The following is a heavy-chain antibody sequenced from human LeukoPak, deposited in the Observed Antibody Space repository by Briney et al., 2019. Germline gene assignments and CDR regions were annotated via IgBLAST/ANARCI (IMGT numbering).Heavy chain of an antibody. CDR3: ARGKYSSSPRLFDAFDI. D-gene: IGHD6-6*01. Sequence: SETLSLTCAVYGGAFSGYYWSWIRQPPGKGLEWIGEINHSGSTNYNPSLKSRVTISVDKSKNQFSLKLSSVAAADTAVYYCARGKYSSSPRLFDAFDIWGQGTMVTVSS. J-gene: IGHJ3*02. CDR2: INHSGST. V-gene: IGHV4-34*01. CDR1: GGAFSGYY.